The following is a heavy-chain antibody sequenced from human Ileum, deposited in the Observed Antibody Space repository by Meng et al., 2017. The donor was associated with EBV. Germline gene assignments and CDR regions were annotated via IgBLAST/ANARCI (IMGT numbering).Heavy chain of an antibody. CDR2: INTDNGET. Sequence: QVQLVQVGARWKKPVASVKHSCKASGYTFTRYPIHWVRQAPGQRPEWMGWINTDNGETEFSQKFQGRVTITRDTSATTAYMELISLRSEDTAVYYCASRPGFNIGPFDFWGQGTLVTVSS. CDR3: ASRPGFNIGPFDF. V-gene: IGHV1-3*04. D-gene: IGHD3/OR15-3a*01. CDR1: GYTFTRYP. J-gene: IGHJ4*02.